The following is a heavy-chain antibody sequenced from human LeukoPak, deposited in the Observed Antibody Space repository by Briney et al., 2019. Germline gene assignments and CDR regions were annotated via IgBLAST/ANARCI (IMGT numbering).Heavy chain of an antibody. V-gene: IGHV1-46*01. CDR3: AVAAAGTLSNFDY. CDR2: INPSGGST. J-gene: IGHJ4*02. Sequence: GASVKVSCKASGYTFTSYGISWVRQAPGQGLEWMGIINPSGGSTSYAQKFQGRVTMTRDTSTSTVYMELSSLRSEDTAVYYCAVAAAGTLSNFDYWGQGTLVTVSS. CDR1: GYTFTSYG. D-gene: IGHD6-13*01.